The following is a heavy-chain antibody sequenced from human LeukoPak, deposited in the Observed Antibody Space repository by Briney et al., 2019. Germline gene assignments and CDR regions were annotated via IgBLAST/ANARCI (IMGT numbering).Heavy chain of an antibody. V-gene: IGHV1-24*01. CDR1: GYTLTELS. Sequence: ASVKVSCKVSGYTLTELSMHWVRQAPGKGLEWMGGFDPEDGETIYAQKFQGRVTMTEDTSTDTAYMELSSLRSGDTAVYYCATDQRPHSGGWYGFGGYWGQGTLVTVSS. J-gene: IGHJ4*02. CDR3: ATDQRPHSGGWYGFGGY. CDR2: FDPEDGET. D-gene: IGHD6-19*01.